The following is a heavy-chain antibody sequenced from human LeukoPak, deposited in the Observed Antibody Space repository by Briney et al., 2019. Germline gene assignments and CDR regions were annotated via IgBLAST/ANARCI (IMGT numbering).Heavy chain of an antibody. Sequence: GGSLRLSCAASGFTFSSYSMNWVRQAPGKGLEWVSSISSSSSYIYYADSVKGRFTISRDNAKNSLYLQVNSLRAEDTAVYYCARADGIDYFDYWGQGTLVTVSS. J-gene: IGHJ4*02. CDR3: ARADGIDYFDY. CDR2: ISSSSSYI. V-gene: IGHV3-21*01. CDR1: GFTFSSYS.